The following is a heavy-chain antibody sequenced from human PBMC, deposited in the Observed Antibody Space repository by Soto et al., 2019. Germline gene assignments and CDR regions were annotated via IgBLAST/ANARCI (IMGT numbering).Heavy chain of an antibody. CDR3: ARRVLPGYYLDY. J-gene: IGHJ4*02. CDR1: GYTFTTYF. Sequence: ASVKVSCKASGYTFTTYFMHWVRQAPGQGLEWMGMIHPTGGSTGYAPKFQGRVTMTRDTPASTDSMELRNLRSEDTAVYYCARRVLPGYYLDYWGQGSLVTVSS. D-gene: IGHD3-3*01. V-gene: IGHV1-46*03. CDR2: IHPTGGST.